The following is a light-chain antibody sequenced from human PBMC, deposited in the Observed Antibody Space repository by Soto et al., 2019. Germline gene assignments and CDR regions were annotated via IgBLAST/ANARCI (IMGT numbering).Light chain of an antibody. CDR3: NKNSVGPPT. CDR1: QSVSNN. Sequence: EIVLTQSPATLSVSPGERAALSCRASQSVSNNLAWYQQKPGQPPRLLIFGASTRATGIPARFSGSGSEAEFPSTISPPHLEDFAVYYWNKNSVGPPTFGGGPKVEIK. CDR2: GAS. V-gene: IGKV3D-15*01. J-gene: IGKJ4*01.